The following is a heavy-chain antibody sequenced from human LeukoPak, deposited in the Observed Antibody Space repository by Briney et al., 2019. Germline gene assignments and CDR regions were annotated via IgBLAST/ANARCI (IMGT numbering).Heavy chain of an antibody. D-gene: IGHD2-2*01. J-gene: IGHJ3*01. Sequence: PGGSLRLSCAASGFTFSSYSMNWVRQAPGKGLEWVSSISSSSSYIYYADSVKGRFTISRDNAKNSLYLQMNSLRAEDTAVYYCASAFPPYCSSTSCYALHPWGQGTMVTVSS. V-gene: IGHV3-21*01. CDR3: ASAFPPYCSSTSCYALHP. CDR2: ISSSSSYI. CDR1: GFTFSSYS.